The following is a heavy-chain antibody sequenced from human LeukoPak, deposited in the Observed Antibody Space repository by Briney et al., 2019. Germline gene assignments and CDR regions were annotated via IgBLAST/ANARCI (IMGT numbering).Heavy chain of an antibody. CDR3: ARDVPHYDFWSGYSSNYFDP. CDR1: GSIINDYW. V-gene: IGHV3-7*01. Sequence: GGSLRLSCAASGSIINDYWMSWVRQAPGKGLEWVANIKKDGSDAYYVESVKGRFTISRDNAENSLFLQMNSLRVEDTAVYYCARDVPHYDFWSGYSSNYFDPWGQGILVTVSS. D-gene: IGHD3-3*01. J-gene: IGHJ5*02. CDR2: IKKDGSDA.